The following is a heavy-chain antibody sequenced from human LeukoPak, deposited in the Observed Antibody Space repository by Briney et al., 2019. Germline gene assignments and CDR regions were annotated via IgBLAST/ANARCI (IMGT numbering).Heavy chain of an antibody. V-gene: IGHV4-39*02. CDR2: ISSFGNT. J-gene: IGHJ4*02. CDR3: ARLGAGPTYYDFWSGYSSFYFDY. Sequence: SETLSLTCVVSGGSPSGGNYYWGWIRRPPGKGLEWIGGISSFGNTYYNPSLKSRITISVDTSKNTCSLKLSSVTAADTAVYYCARLGAGPTYYDFWSGYSSFYFDYWGQGTLVTVSS. D-gene: IGHD3-3*01. CDR1: GGSPSGGNYY.